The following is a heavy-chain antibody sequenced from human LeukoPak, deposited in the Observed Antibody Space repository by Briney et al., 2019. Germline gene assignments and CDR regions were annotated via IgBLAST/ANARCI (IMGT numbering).Heavy chain of an antibody. Sequence: GRSLRLSCAASGFTFSSYGMHWVRQAPGKGLEWVAVIWYDGSNKYYADSVKGRFTISRDNSKNTLYLQMNSLRAEDTAVYYCAKEAYHYDSSGYYYGPYYFDYWGQGTLVTVSS. D-gene: IGHD3-22*01. CDR1: GFTFSSYG. J-gene: IGHJ4*02. CDR3: AKEAYHYDSSGYYYGPYYFDY. CDR2: IWYDGSNK. V-gene: IGHV3-33*06.